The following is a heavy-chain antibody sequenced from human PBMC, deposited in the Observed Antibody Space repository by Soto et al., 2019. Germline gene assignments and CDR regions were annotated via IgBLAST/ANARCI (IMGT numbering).Heavy chain of an antibody. CDR2: IWFDGSDK. D-gene: IGHD1-1*01. Sequence: GGSLRLSCAASGYTFSRLALHWDRQAPGKGLEWVAVIWFDGSDKYYADSVKGRFTISRDNSKNTLYLQMNSLRAEDTAFYYCARGRTGLQDYLDYWGQGTLVTVSS. CDR1: GYTFSRLA. V-gene: IGHV3-33*01. J-gene: IGHJ4*02. CDR3: ARGRTGLQDYLDY.